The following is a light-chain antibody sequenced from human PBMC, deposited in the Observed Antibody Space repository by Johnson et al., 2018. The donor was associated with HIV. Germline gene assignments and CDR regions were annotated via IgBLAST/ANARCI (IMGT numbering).Light chain of an antibody. J-gene: IGLJ1*01. CDR1: SSNIGNNY. CDR3: GTWDSSLSALV. V-gene: IGLV1-51*02. Sequence: QAVLTQPPSVSAAPGQKVTISCSGSSSNIGNNYVSWYQQLPGTAPKLLFYENNKRPSGIPDRFSGSKSGTSATLGITGLQTGDEADYYCGTWDSSLSALVFGTWTKVTVL. CDR2: ENN.